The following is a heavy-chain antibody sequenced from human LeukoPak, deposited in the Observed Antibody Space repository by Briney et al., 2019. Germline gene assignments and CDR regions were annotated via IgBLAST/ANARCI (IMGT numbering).Heavy chain of an antibody. D-gene: IGHD1-7*01. CDR3: ARDTPTGTTEYYYYGMDV. CDR1: GFIFSSYS. V-gene: IGHV3-21*01. J-gene: IGHJ6*02. CDR2: ISTTSSYI. Sequence: PGGSLRLSCAASGFIFSSYSINWVRQAPGKGLEWVASISTTSSYIYYADSVKGRFTISRDNAKNSLYLQMNSLRAEDTVVYYCARDTPTGTTEYYYYGMDVWGQGTTVTVSS.